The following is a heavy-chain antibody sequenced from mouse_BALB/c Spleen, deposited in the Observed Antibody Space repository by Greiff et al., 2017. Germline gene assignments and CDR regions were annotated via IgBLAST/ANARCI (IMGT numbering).Heavy chain of an antibody. V-gene: IGHV2-6-7*01. D-gene: IGHD3-1*01. CDR1: GFSLTGYG. Sequence: QVQLKQSGPGLVAPSQSLSITCTVSGFSLTGYGVNWVRQPPGKGLEWLGMLWGDGSTDYNSALKSRLSISKDNSKSQVFLKMNSLQTDDTARYYCARDRGTRAMDYWGQGTSVTVSS. CDR2: LWGDGST. CDR3: ARDRGTRAMDY. J-gene: IGHJ4*01.